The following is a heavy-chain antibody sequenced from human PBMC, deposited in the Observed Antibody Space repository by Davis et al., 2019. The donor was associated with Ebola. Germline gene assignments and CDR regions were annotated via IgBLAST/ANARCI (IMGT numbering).Heavy chain of an antibody. CDR1: GGSISSYY. Sequence: SETLSLTCTVSGGSISSYYWSWIRQPPGKGLEWIGYIYYSGSTNYNPSLKSRVTISVDTSKNQFSLKLSSVTAADTAVYYCARVHNEYGMDVWGKGTTVTVSS. CDR3: ARVHNEYGMDV. J-gene: IGHJ6*04. CDR2: IYYSGST. D-gene: IGHD1-1*01. V-gene: IGHV4-59*01.